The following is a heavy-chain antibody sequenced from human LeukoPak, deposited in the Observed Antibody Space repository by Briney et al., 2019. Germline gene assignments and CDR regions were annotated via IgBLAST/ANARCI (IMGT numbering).Heavy chain of an antibody. Sequence: GASLKISCKGSGYSFTNYWIGWVRQMPGKGLEWMGIIYPGDSDTIYSPSFQGQVTISADKSISTAYLQWSSLKASDTAMYYCARRGITGTTFYDYWGQGTLVTVSS. CDR3: ARRGITGTTFYDY. V-gene: IGHV5-51*01. CDR1: GYSFTNYW. D-gene: IGHD1-7*01. CDR2: IYPGDSDT. J-gene: IGHJ4*02.